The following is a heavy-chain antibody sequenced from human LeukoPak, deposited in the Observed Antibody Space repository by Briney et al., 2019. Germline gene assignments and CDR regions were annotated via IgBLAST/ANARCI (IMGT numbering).Heavy chain of an antibody. CDR2: ISGSGGST. CDR3: AKALTSGWYLDAFNI. Sequence: GGSLRLSCAASGFTFSSYAMSWVRQAPGKGLEWVSAISGSGGSTYYADSVKGRFTISRDNSKNTLFLEMNSLRAEDTAVYYCAKALTSGWYLDAFNIWGQGTMVTVSS. D-gene: IGHD6-19*01. J-gene: IGHJ3*02. CDR1: GFTFSSYA. V-gene: IGHV3-23*01.